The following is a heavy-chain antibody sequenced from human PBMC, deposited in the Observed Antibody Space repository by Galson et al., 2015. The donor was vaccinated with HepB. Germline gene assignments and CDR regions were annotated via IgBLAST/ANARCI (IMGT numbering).Heavy chain of an antibody. CDR1: GFTVSSNY. J-gene: IGHJ4*02. Sequence: SLRLSCAASGFTVSSNYMSWVRQAPGKGLEWVSVIYSGGSTYYADSVKGRFTISRHNSKNTLYLQMNSLRAEDTAVYYCARAIGGDYYGSGSPGPFDYWGQGTLVTVSS. CDR2: IYSGGST. D-gene: IGHD3-10*01. V-gene: IGHV3-53*04. CDR3: ARAIGGDYYGSGSPGPFDY.